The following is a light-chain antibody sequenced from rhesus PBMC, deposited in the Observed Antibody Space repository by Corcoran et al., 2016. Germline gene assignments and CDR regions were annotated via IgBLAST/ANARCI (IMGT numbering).Light chain of an antibody. Sequence: EIVMTQSPATLSLSPGETATISCRTSQSVSSYVAWYQQKPGQAPRLPIYGASSRATGIPERFSGSGSGTDFTLTISSLEPEDFAVYYCQETSNLFTFGPGTKLDIK. CDR2: GAS. CDR1: QSVSSY. CDR3: QETSNLFT. V-gene: IGKV3-31*02. J-gene: IGKJ3*01.